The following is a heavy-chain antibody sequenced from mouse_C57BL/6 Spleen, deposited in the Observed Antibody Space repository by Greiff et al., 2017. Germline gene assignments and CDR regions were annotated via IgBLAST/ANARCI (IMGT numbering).Heavy chain of an antibody. CDR1: GFTFSDYG. Sequence: EVKLVESGGGLVKPGGSLKLSCAASGFTFSDYGMHWVRQAPEKGLEWVAYISSGSSTIYYADTVKGRFTISRDNAKNTLFLQMTSLRSEDTAMYYCASPWGDGYPHWYFDVWGTGTTVTVSS. CDR3: ASPWGDGYPHWYFDV. CDR2: ISSGSSTI. D-gene: IGHD2-3*01. J-gene: IGHJ1*03. V-gene: IGHV5-17*01.